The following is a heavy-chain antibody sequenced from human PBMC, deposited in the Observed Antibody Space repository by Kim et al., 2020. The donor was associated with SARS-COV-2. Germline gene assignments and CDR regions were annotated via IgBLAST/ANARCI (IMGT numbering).Heavy chain of an antibody. CDR3: ARDEGTLWNYDAFDI. D-gene: IGHD1-7*01. J-gene: IGHJ3*02. Sequence: GGSLRLSCAASGFTFSSYAMHWVRQAPGKGLEWVAVISYDGSNKYYADSVKGRFTISRDNSKNTLYLQMNSLRAEDTAVYYCARDEGTLWNYDAFDIWGQGTMVTVSS. CDR1: GFTFSSYA. V-gene: IGHV3-30-3*01. CDR2: ISYDGSNK.